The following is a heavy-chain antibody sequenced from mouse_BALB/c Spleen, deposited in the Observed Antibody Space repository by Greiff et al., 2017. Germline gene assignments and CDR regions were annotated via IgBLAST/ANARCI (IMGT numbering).Heavy chain of an antibody. CDR2: IYPGSGST. CDR1: GYTFTSYW. J-gene: IGHJ4*01. D-gene: IGHD4-1*01. V-gene: IGHV1S22*01. CDR3: TRSLTGTVYAMDY. Sequence: LQQPGSELVRPGASVKLSCTASGYTFTSYWMHWVKQRHGQGLEWIGNIYPGSGSTNYDEKFKSKGTLTVDTSSSTAYMHLSSLTSEDSAVYYCTRSLTGTVYAMDYWGQGTSVTVSS.